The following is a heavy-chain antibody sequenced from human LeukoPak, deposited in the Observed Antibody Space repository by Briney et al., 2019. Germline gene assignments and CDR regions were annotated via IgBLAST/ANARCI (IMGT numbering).Heavy chain of an antibody. CDR2: ISSSSSYI. CDR3: SECPLYGDFCASWFDP. J-gene: IGHJ5*02. D-gene: IGHD4-17*01. CDR1: GVTFSSYG. V-gene: IGHV3-21*04. Sequence: GGTLRLSCVGSGVTFSSYGMSWVRQAPGKGLERASPISSSSSYIYYADSVKGRLTITTDNAKNSLYLQMNSLRPEDTAAYFCSECPLYGDFCASWFDPWGEGGLLTVSS.